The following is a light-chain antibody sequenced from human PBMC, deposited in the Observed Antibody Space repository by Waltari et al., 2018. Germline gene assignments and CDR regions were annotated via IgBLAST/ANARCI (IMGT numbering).Light chain of an antibody. Sequence: EIVLTQSQGTLSLSPGERATLSCRASQSVSRTLAWYQQKPGQAPRRLIYGASNRATGIPDRFSGSGSGTDFSLTISRLEPEDFAVYYCQHYVRLPVTFGQGTKVEIK. CDR3: QHYVRLPVT. V-gene: IGKV3-20*01. CDR1: QSVSRT. CDR2: GAS. J-gene: IGKJ1*01.